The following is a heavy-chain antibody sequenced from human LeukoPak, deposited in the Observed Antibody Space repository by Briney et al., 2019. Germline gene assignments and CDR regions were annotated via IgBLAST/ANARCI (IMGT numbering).Heavy chain of an antibody. CDR3: AREEWLRLHY. Sequence: SQTLSLTCAISGDSVSNNSAAWNWIRQSPSRGLEWLGRTYYRSKWYNDYAVSVKSRITINADTSENQCSLQLKSVSPEDTAVYYCAREEWLRLHYWGQGTLVTVSS. CDR1: GDSVSNNSAA. D-gene: IGHD5-12*01. CDR2: TYYRSKWYN. V-gene: IGHV6-1*01. J-gene: IGHJ4*02.